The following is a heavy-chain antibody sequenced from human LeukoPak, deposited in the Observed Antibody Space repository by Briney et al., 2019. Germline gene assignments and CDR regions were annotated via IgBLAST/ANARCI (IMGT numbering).Heavy chain of an antibody. V-gene: IGHV4-34*01. CDR1: GGSFSGYY. J-gene: IGHJ4*02. CDR3: ARGPRHHYRPYYFDS. D-gene: IGHD3-16*02. CDR2: INHSGST. Sequence: SETLSLTCAVYGGSFSGYYWSWIRQPPGKGLEWIGEINHSGSTNYNPSLKSRVTISVDTSKNQFSLKLSSVTAADTAVYYCARGPRHHYRPYYFDSWGQGTRVSVSS.